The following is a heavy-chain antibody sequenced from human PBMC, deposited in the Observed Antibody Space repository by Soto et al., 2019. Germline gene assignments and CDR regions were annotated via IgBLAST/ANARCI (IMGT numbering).Heavy chain of an antibody. Sequence: ASVKVSCKASGYTFTSYGISWVRQAPGQGLEWMGWINPNSGGTNYAQKFQGWVTMTRDTSISTAYMELSRLRSDDTAVYYCARATDILTGYYGVYGMDVWGQGTTVTVSS. CDR2: INPNSGGT. D-gene: IGHD3-9*01. CDR1: GYTFTSYG. J-gene: IGHJ6*02. CDR3: ARATDILTGYYGVYGMDV. V-gene: IGHV1-2*04.